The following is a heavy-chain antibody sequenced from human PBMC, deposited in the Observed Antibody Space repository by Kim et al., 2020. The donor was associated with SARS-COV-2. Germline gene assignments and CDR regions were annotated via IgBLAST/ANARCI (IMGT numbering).Heavy chain of an antibody. Sequence: KGRFTISRENAKNTLYLQMNSLRAEDTAVYYCASLTLRGWELQRGDAFDIWGQGTMVTVSS. D-gene: IGHD1-26*01. CDR3: ASLTLRGWELQRGDAFDI. V-gene: IGHV3-74*01. J-gene: IGHJ3*02.